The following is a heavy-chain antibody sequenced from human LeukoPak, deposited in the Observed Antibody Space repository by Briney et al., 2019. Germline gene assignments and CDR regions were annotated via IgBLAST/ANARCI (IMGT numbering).Heavy chain of an antibody. J-gene: IGHJ4*02. CDR1: GGSISSYY. V-gene: IGHV4-59*08. D-gene: IGHD6-19*01. Sequence: SETLSLTCTVSGGSISSYYWSWIRQPPAKGLEGMGYIYYSGSTNYNPSLKRRVPISVDTSKNQFSLKLSSVNAADTAVYYCASYSSGLYYFDYWGQGTLVTVSS. CDR3: ASYSSGLYYFDY. CDR2: IYYSGST.